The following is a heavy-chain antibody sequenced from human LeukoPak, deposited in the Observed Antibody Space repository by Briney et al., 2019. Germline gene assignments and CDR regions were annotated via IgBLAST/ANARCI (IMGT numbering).Heavy chain of an antibody. D-gene: IGHD3-22*01. CDR3: ARGTYYDRSTYYPGY. V-gene: IGHV3-7*04. J-gene: IGHJ4*02. CDR2: RKEDGGEK. CDR1: GFTFSGSW. Sequence: QAGGSLRLSCAPSGFTFSGSWMRWARPAPGKRVGWEADRKEDGGEKYYVDSVKGRFTISRDNAKNSLYLQMNSLRAEDTAVYYCARGTYYDRSTYYPGYWGQGTLVTVSS.